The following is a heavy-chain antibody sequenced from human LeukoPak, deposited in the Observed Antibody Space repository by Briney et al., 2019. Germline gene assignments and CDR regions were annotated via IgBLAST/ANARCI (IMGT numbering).Heavy chain of an antibody. D-gene: IGHD3-22*01. V-gene: IGHV3-48*02. J-gene: IGHJ6*02. CDR3: ARRPYSDTSGRLSDV. CDR1: GFAFSSYN. Sequence: GGSLRLSYAASGFAFSSYNMNWVRQAPGKGLEWISYIGSSGRPTHYADSVGGRFTISRDNAKNSLYLQMNSLRDEDTAVYFCARRPYSDTSGRLSDVWGQGTTVTVSS. CDR2: IGSSGRPT.